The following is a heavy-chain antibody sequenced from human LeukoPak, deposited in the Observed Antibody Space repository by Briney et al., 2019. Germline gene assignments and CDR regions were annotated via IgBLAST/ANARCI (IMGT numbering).Heavy chain of an antibody. D-gene: IGHD3-22*01. Sequence: GGSLRLSCAASGLTFSNAWMNWVRQAPGKGLEWVSAISGSGGSTYYADSVKGRFTISRDNSKNTLYLQMNSLRAEDTAVYYCANGPPAYYYDSSGYPYNYWGQGTLVTVSS. CDR2: ISGSGGST. CDR3: ANGPPAYYYDSSGYPYNY. CDR1: GLTFSNAW. J-gene: IGHJ4*02. V-gene: IGHV3-23*01.